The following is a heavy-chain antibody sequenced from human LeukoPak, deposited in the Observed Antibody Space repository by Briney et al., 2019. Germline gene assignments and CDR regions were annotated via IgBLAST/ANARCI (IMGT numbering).Heavy chain of an antibody. CDR2: ISYDGSNK. V-gene: IGHV3-30*18. CDR1: GFTFSSYG. D-gene: IGHD6-19*01. Sequence: GGSLRLSCAASGFTFSSYGMHWVRQAPGKGLEWVAVISYDGSNKYYADSVKGRFTISRDNSKNTLYLQMNSLRAEDTAVYYCAKEIAVAGTPFDSWGQETLFTVSS. CDR3: AKEIAVAGTPFDS. J-gene: IGHJ4*02.